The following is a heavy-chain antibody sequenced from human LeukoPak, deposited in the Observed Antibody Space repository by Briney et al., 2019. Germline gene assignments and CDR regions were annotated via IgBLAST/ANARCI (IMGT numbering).Heavy chain of an antibody. Sequence: PGGSLRLSCVASGFTFRDYYMSWIRRAPGKGLEWVSYISSSSSYIDYADSVKGRFTISRDNAKNSLHLQMNSLRVEDTAVYYCARDGRCGGDCYASWGQGTLVTVSS. CDR1: GFTFRDYY. J-gene: IGHJ4*02. CDR3: ARDGRCGGDCYAS. V-gene: IGHV3-11*06. D-gene: IGHD2-21*02. CDR2: ISSSSSYI.